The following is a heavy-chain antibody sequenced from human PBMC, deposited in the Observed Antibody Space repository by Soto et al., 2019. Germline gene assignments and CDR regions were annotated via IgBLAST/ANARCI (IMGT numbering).Heavy chain of an antibody. Sequence: ASVKVSCKASGYTFTSYGISWVRQAPGQGLEWMGWISAYNGNTNYAQKLQGRVTMTTDTSTSTAYMELRSLRSDDTAVYYCARDPIDYGSGSLDYYYYYMDVWGKGTTVTVSS. D-gene: IGHD3-10*01. CDR1: GYTFTSYG. V-gene: IGHV1-18*01. J-gene: IGHJ6*03. CDR3: ARDPIDYGSGSLDYYYYYMDV. CDR2: ISAYNGNT.